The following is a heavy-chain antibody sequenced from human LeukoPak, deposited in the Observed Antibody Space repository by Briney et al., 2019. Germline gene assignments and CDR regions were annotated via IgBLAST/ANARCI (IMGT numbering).Heavy chain of an antibody. D-gene: IGHD3-22*01. J-gene: IGHJ4*02. CDR3: ARAEDSSGYVGFDY. V-gene: IGHV1-18*01. Sequence: ASVKVSWKASGYTFTSYGISWVRQAPGQGLEWMGWISAYKGNTNYAQKLQGRVTMTTDTSTSTAYMELRSLRSDDTAVYYCARAEDSSGYVGFDYWGQGTLVTVSS. CDR2: ISAYKGNT. CDR1: GYTFTSYG.